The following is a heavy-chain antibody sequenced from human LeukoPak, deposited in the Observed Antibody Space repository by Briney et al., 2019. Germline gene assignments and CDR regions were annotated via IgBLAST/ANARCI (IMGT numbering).Heavy chain of an antibody. CDR2: INPSSGST. CDR1: GYTFTSYY. Sequence: ASVKVSCKASGYTFTSYYMHWVRQAPGQGLEWMGIINPSSGSTSYAQKFQGRVTMTRDTSTSTVYMELSSLRCEDTAVYYCARDQVQVGGLYYFDYWGQGTLVTVSS. CDR3: ARDQVQVGGLYYFDY. J-gene: IGHJ4*02. V-gene: IGHV1-46*01. D-gene: IGHD1-26*01.